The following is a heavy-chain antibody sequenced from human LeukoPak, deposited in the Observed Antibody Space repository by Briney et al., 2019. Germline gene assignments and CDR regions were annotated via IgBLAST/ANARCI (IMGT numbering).Heavy chain of an antibody. D-gene: IGHD5-12*01. J-gene: IGHJ4*02. V-gene: IGHV1-18*01. Sequence: ASVKVSCKASGYTFTSYGISWVRQAPGQGLEWIGWISAYNGNTNYAQKLQGRATMTTDTSTSIAYMELRSLRSDDTAVYYCARAPIKGSYFDYWGQGTLVTVSS. CDR2: ISAYNGNT. CDR3: ARAPIKGSYFDY. CDR1: GYTFTSYG.